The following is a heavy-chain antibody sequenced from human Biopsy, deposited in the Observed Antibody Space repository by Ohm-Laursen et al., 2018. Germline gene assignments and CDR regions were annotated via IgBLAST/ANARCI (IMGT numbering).Heavy chain of an antibody. CDR3: AKDRYNYTPIGGFSMDV. CDR2: IFYDGSNT. D-gene: IGHD5-18*01. Sequence: SLRLSCAASGSTFNNYGTQWVRQAPGKGLEWVAFIFYDGSNTYYADSVKGRFTISRDNSRDTLYLQMSSLRAEDTAVYYCAKDRYNYTPIGGFSMDVWGQGTTVTVSS. CDR1: GSTFNNYG. J-gene: IGHJ6*02. V-gene: IGHV3-30*18.